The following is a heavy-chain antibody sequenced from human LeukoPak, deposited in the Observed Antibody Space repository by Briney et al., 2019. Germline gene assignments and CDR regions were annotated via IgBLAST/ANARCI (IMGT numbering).Heavy chain of an antibody. CDR1: GYTFTSYG. D-gene: IGHD6-13*01. CDR3: ARMVAAADFYWFDP. Sequence: ASVKVSCKASGYTFTSYGISWVRQAPGQGLEWMGWINPNSGGTNYAQKFQGRVTMTRDTSISIAYMELNRLRSDDTAVYYCARMVAAADFYWFDPWGQGTLVTVSS. J-gene: IGHJ5*02. CDR2: INPNSGGT. V-gene: IGHV1-2*02.